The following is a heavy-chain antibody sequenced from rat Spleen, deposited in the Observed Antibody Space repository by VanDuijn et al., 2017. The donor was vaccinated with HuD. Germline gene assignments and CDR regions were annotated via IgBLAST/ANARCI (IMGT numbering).Heavy chain of an antibody. CDR1: GFTFSNYG. Sequence: EVQLVESGGGLVQPGGPLKLSCAASGFTFSNYGMAWVRQVPTKGLEWVASIGISGGTTYYRDSVKGRFTISRDDAKSTLYLQMNSLRSEDTATYYCARHTYGSYGWFAYWGQGTLVTVSS. CDR3: ARHTYGSYGWFAY. CDR2: IGISGGTT. J-gene: IGHJ3*01. V-gene: IGHV5S13*01. D-gene: IGHD1-3*01.